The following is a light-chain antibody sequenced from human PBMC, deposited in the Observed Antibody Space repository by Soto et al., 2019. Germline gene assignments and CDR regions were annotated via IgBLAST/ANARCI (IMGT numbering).Light chain of an antibody. CDR3: QQYNNWPQT. CDR1: QTVGSN. V-gene: IGKV3-15*01. J-gene: IGKJ2*01. CDR2: GDS. Sequence: EVVMTQSPATLSVSPGETATLSCRASQTVGSNLAWYQQKPGQAPRLLIYGDSTRATGIPARFSGSGSVTEFTLTISSLQSEDFAVYYCQQYNNWPQTFGQGTKLEIK.